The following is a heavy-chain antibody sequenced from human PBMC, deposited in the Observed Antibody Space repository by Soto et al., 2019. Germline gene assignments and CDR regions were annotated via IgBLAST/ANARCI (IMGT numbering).Heavy chain of an antibody. V-gene: IGHV3-74*01. Sequence: VKVVESGGGLVQPGGSLRLSCAASGFTFSDNWMHWVRQPPGKGPVWVSRISGDASSTSYADSVKGRFTISRDSAKNTVYLQMDSLRVEDTAAYYCTRGGTRTTYWGLFDSWGQGTLVTVSS. J-gene: IGHJ4*02. CDR2: ISGDASST. D-gene: IGHD7-27*01. CDR3: TRGGTRTTYWGLFDS. CDR1: GFTFSDNW.